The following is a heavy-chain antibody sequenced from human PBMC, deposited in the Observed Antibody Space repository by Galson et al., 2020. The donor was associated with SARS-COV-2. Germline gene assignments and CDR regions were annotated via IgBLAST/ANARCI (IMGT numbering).Heavy chain of an antibody. CDR3: ARDSALYYYDRSGTFGAFDI. V-gene: IGHV4-31*03. J-gene: IGHJ3*02. Sequence: ASETLSLTCTVSGGSISSGGYYWSWIRQHPGKGLEWIGYIYYSGSTYYNPSLTSRVTISVDTTKNQFSLKLSSVPAADTAVYYCARDSALYYYDRSGTFGAFDIWGQGTMVTVSS. CDR2: IYYSGST. D-gene: IGHD3-22*01. CDR1: GGSISSGGYY.